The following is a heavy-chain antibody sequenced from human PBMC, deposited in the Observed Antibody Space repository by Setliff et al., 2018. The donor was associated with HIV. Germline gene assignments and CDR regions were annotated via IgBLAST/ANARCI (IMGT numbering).Heavy chain of an antibody. Sequence: LRLSCAVSGFTVSSNYMSWVRQAPGKGLEWVSVIYSGGSTYYADAVKGRFTISRDNSKNTLYLQMNSLRAEDTAVYYCARHTTWGSLPLDYWGQGTLVTVSS. D-gene: IGHD3-16*01. V-gene: IGHV3-53*01. J-gene: IGHJ4*02. CDR2: IYSGGST. CDR1: GFTVSSNY. CDR3: ARHTTWGSLPLDY.